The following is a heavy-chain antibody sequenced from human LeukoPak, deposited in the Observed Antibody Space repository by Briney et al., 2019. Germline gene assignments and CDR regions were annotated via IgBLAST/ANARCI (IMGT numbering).Heavy chain of an antibody. D-gene: IGHD6-13*01. CDR2: ISSGSTYI. J-gene: IGHJ4*02. CDR3: AKDMGSSSWFYFDY. Sequence: GGSLRLSCAASEFTFSTYSMNWVRQAPGKGLEWVSSISSGSTYIYYADSVKGRFTISRDNAKNSLYLQMNSLRAEDMALYYCAKDMGSSSWFYFDYWGQGTLVTVSS. V-gene: IGHV3-21*04. CDR1: EFTFSTYS.